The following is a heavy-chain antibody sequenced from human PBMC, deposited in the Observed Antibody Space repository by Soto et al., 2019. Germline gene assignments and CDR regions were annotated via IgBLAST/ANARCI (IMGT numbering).Heavy chain of an antibody. CDR2: INSSGSSI. Sequence: VGSLRLSCAASGFSIISYEMNWVRQAPGKGLEWVSNINSSGSSIYYADSVKGRFTISRDNAKNSLYLQMNSLRAEDTAVYYCARGALWFDPWGQGTLVTVSS. J-gene: IGHJ5*02. CDR3: ARGALWFDP. V-gene: IGHV3-48*03. CDR1: GFSIISYE.